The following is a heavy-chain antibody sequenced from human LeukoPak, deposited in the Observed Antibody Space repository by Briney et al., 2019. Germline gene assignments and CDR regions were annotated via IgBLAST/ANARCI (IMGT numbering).Heavy chain of an antibody. J-gene: IGHJ4*02. CDR1: GFPFSTYD. V-gene: IGHV3-30*18. CDR3: AKGLGTGSVLARPLHY. D-gene: IGHD3-10*01. Sequence: PGRSLRLPCAASGFPFSTYDMHWVRKAPDKGLQWVAVISSDGYRTDYPDSVRGRFTISRDNFKNTVDLQMISVTAEDTAMYFCAKGLGTGSVLARPLHYWGQGTLVTVSS. CDR2: ISSDGYRT.